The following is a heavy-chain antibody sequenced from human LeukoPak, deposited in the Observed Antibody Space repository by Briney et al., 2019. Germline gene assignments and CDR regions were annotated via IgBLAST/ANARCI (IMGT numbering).Heavy chain of an antibody. D-gene: IGHD2-2*01. Sequence: PGGSLRLSCAASGFTFSSYWMSWVRRAPGKGLEWVSYISSSSSTIYYADSVKGRFTISRDNAKNSLYLQMNSLRAEDTAVYYCAREDIVVVPAAIPHPYYYYMDVWGKGTTVTVSS. V-gene: IGHV3-48*01. J-gene: IGHJ6*03. CDR1: GFTFSSYW. CDR3: AREDIVVVPAAIPHPYYYYMDV. CDR2: ISSSSSTI.